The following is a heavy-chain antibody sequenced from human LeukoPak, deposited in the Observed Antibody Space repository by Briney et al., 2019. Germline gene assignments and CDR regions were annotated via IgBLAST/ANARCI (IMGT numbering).Heavy chain of an antibody. D-gene: IGHD2-8*01. J-gene: IGHJ4*02. CDR3: ARAIRRVGYDTFDY. V-gene: IGHV1-46*01. Sequence: GASVKVSCKASGYTFTSYYMHWVRQAPGQGLEWMGIINPSGGSTSYAQKFQGRVTMTRDTSISTAYMELSRLRSDDTAVYYCARAIRRVGYDTFDYWGQGTPVAVSS. CDR1: GYTFTSYY. CDR2: INPSGGST.